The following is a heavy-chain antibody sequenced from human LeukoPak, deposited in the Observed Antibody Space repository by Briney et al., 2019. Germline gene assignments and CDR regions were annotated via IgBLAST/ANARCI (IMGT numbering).Heavy chain of an antibody. J-gene: IGHJ2*01. CDR1: GYTLTELS. CDR2: FDPEDGGT. D-gene: IGHD6-13*01. CDR3: ATGPIAAAGTGYFDL. Sequence: GASVKVSCKVSGYTLTELSMHWVRQAPGKGLEWMGGFDPEDGGTIYAQKFQGRVTMTEDTSTDTAYMELSSLRSEDTAVYYCATGPIAAAGTGYFDLWGRGTLVTVSS. V-gene: IGHV1-24*01.